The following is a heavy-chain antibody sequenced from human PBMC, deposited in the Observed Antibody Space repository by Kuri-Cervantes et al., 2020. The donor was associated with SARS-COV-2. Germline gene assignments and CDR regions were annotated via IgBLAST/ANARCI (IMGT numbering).Heavy chain of an antibody. D-gene: IGHD4-17*01. CDR2: IIPIFGTA. J-gene: IGHJ6*02. CDR1: GGTFSSYA. V-gene: IGHV1-69*13. Sequence: SVKVSCKASGGTFSSYAISWVRQAPGQGLEWMGGIIPIFGTANYAQKFQGRVTITADEPTSTAYMELSSLRSEDTAVYYCARRGGPYGDYGQRDYYYYGMDVWGQGTTVTVSS. CDR3: ARRGGPYGDYGQRDYYYYGMDV.